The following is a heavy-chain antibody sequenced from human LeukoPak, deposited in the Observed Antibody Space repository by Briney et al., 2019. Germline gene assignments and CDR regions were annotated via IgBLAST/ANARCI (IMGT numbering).Heavy chain of an antibody. V-gene: IGHV4-34*01. CDR2: VDRGGTT. D-gene: IGHD1-26*01. CDR1: GESFSGYY. J-gene: IGHJ4*02. Sequence: PSETLSLTCAVYGESFSGYYWTWIRQPPGQGLEWIGEVDRGGTTNYNPSLKSRVIISVDTSKNQFSLKLRPLTAADTAVYYCARAPVGGTLDYWGQGILVTVSS. CDR3: ARAPVGGTLDY.